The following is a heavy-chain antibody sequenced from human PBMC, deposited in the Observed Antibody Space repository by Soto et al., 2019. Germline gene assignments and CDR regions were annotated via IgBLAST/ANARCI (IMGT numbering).Heavy chain of an antibody. Sequence: SCEASGYTYTGYYIQWVQQAPGQGLEWMGLINPNSGGTNYAQKFQGRVTMARDTSISTAYMELSRLRSDDTAVYFCVRDGGGFCSAPICYHDAFDIWGQGTMVTVSS. CDR1: GYTYTGYY. V-gene: IGHV1-2*02. CDR2: INPNSGGT. D-gene: IGHD2-15*01. CDR3: VRDGGGFCSAPICYHDAFDI. J-gene: IGHJ3*02.